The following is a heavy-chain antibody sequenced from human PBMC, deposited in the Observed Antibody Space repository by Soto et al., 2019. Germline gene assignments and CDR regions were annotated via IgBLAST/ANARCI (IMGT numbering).Heavy chain of an antibody. Sequence: ASVKVSCKASGYTFTSYGISWVRQAPGQGLEWMGWISAYNGNTNYAQKLQGRVTMTTDTSTSTAYMELRSLRSDDTAVYYCARGGQYCSGGSCYPYYFHYWGQGTLVTVSS. CDR2: ISAYNGNT. CDR1: GYTFTSYG. V-gene: IGHV1-18*04. D-gene: IGHD2-15*01. J-gene: IGHJ4*02. CDR3: ARGGQYCSGGSCYPYYFHY.